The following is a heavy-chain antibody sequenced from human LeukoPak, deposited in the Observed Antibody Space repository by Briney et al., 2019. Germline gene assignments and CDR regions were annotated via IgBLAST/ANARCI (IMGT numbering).Heavy chain of an antibody. CDR2: INPNSGGT. CDR1: GYTFTGYY. CDR3: ARGNVSLLTIFGVVII. Sequence: ASVKVSCKASGYTFTGYYMHWVRQAPGQGLEWMGWINPNSGGTNYAQKFQCRVTMTRYTSISTAYMELSRLRSDDTAVYYCARGNVSLLTIFGVVIIWGQGTLVTVSS. D-gene: IGHD3-3*01. J-gene: IGHJ4*02. V-gene: IGHV1-2*02.